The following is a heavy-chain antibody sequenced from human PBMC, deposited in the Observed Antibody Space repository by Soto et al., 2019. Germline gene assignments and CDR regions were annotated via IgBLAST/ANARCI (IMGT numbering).Heavy chain of an antibody. J-gene: IGHJ3*02. D-gene: IGHD6-6*01. Sequence: QVQLVESGGGVVQPGRSLRLSCAASGFTFSSYGMHWVRQAPDKGLEWVAVIWYDGSNKYYADSVKGRFTISRDNSKNTLYLQMNSLRAEDTAVYYCAREWSSSSVGCCAFDIWGQGTMVTVSS. CDR3: AREWSSSSVGCCAFDI. CDR1: GFTFSSYG. V-gene: IGHV3-33*01. CDR2: IWYDGSNK.